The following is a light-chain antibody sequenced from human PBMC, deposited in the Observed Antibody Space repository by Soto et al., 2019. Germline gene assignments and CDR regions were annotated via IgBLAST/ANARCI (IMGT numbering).Light chain of an antibody. V-gene: IGLV2-11*01. CDR3: CSYAGSYTVL. J-gene: IGLJ2*01. Sequence: QPALTQPRSVSGSPGQSVTISCTGTSSDVGAYNYVSWYQQHPGKAPKLMIYDVSKRPSGVPDRFSGSKSGNTASLTISGLQAEDEADYYCCSYAGSYTVLFGGGTQLTVL. CDR2: DVS. CDR1: SSDVGAYNY.